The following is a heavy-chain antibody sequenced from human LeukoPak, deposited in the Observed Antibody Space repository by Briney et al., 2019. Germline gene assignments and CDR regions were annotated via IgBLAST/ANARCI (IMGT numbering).Heavy chain of an antibody. CDR2: ISLRGLT. D-gene: IGHD3-3*01. CDR3: SRESGPFSPFGF. CDR1: GGSISGTNW. Sequence: PSGTLSLTGGVSGGSISGTNWWSWVRQPQGQGLEWIGEISLRGLTNYNPSLRSRLTTSLDESKNQVSLNLTSVTAADTAVYYCSRESGPFSPFGFWGQRTLVSVHS. J-gene: IGHJ4*02. V-gene: IGHV4-4*02.